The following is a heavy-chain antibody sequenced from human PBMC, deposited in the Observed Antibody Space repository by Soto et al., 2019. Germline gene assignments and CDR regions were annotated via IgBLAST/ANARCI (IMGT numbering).Heavy chain of an antibody. CDR3: TTESGGVLPAAMIYYYGMDV. V-gene: IGHV3-15*07. Sequence: GGSLRLSCAASGFTFSNAWMNWVRQAPGKGLEWVGRIKSKTDGGTTDYAAPVKGRFTISRDDSKNTLYLQMNSLKTEDTAVYYCTTESGGVLPAAMIYYYGMDVWGQGTTVTVSS. CDR2: IKSKTDGGTT. J-gene: IGHJ6*02. D-gene: IGHD2-2*01. CDR1: GFTFSNAW.